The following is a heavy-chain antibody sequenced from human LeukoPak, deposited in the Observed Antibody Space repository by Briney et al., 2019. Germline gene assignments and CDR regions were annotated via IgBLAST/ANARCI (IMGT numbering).Heavy chain of an antibody. CDR3: ARRSGNYYGVDY. J-gene: IGHJ4*02. Sequence: GESLKVSCKVSGYSFTSYWIAWVRQMPGKGLEWMGIIYPDDSDTTYNPSFQGQVTISADKSISTAYLQWSSLKASDTAMYYCARRSGNYYGVDYWGQGTLVTVSS. CDR2: IYPDDSDT. V-gene: IGHV5-51*01. CDR1: GYSFTSYW. D-gene: IGHD1-26*01.